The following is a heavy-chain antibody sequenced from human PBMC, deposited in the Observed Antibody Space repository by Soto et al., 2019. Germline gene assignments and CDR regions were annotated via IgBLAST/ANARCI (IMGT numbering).Heavy chain of an antibody. J-gene: IGHJ6*02. V-gene: IGHV1-2*04. CDR2: INPKSGGT. CDR1: GYSFTDCH. D-gene: IGHD2-8*01. CDR3: ARGDSTDCSNGVCSFFYNHDMDV. Sequence: ASVKVSCKASGYSFTDCHIHWVRQAPGQGLDWLGRINPKSGGTSTAQKFQGWVTMTTDTSISTASMELTRLTSDDTAIYYCARGDSTDCSNGVCSFFYNHDMDVWGQGTTVTVSS.